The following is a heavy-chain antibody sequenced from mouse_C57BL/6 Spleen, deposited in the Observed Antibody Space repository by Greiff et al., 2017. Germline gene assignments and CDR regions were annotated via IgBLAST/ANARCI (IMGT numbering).Heavy chain of an antibody. D-gene: IGHD4-1*01. J-gene: IGHJ4*01. V-gene: IGHV5-6*01. CDR1: GFTFSSYG. CDR3: AKLGRDYYAMGY. CDR2: ISSGGSYT. Sequence: EVKVVESGGDLVKPGGSLKLSCAASGFTFSSYGMSWVRQTPDKRLEWVATISSGGSYTYYPDSVKGRFTISRDNAKNTLYLQMSSLKSEDTAMYYCAKLGRDYYAMGYWGQGTSVTVSS.